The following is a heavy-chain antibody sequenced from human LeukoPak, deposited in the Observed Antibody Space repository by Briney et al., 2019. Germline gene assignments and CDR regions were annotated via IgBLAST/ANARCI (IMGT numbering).Heavy chain of an antibody. D-gene: IGHD6-13*01. Sequence: QPGGSLRLSCAASGFTFSSFEMNWVRQAPGRGLEWLSHISTSGGNKYYADSVKGRFTISRDNAENSVYLQMSGLTAEDTGLYYCARDATTAVGWVYMDVWGKGTTVTISS. CDR3: ARDATTAVGWVYMDV. CDR1: GFTFSSFE. J-gene: IGHJ6*03. V-gene: IGHV3-48*03. CDR2: ISTSGGNK.